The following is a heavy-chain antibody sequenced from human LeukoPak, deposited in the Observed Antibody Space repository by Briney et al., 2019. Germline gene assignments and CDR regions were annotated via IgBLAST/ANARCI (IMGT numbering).Heavy chain of an antibody. J-gene: IGHJ5*02. CDR1: GFTFSSYA. V-gene: IGHV3-23*01. D-gene: IGHD6-19*01. CDR3: AKVHSSGWLFDP. CDR2: ISGSDGNT. Sequence: GGSLRLSCAASGFTFSSYAMSWVRQAPGKGLEWVSGISGSDGNTYYADSVKGRSTISRDNSKNTLYLQMNSLRAEDTAVYYCAKVHSSGWLFDPWGQGTLVTVSS.